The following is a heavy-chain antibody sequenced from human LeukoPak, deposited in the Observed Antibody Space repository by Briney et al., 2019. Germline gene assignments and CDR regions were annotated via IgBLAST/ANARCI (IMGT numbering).Heavy chain of an antibody. J-gene: IGHJ6*03. CDR2: ISAYNGNT. CDR1: GYTFTSYG. Sequence: ASVAVSCKASGYTFTSYGISWVRQAPGQGLEWMGWISAYNGNTNYAQKLQGRVTMTTDTSKSTAYMELRSMRSDDTAVDYCARWGPSYDFWSGYSLAYYYYYMDVRGKGTTVTVSS. CDR3: ARWGPSYDFWSGYSLAYYYYYMDV. D-gene: IGHD3-3*01. V-gene: IGHV1-18*01.